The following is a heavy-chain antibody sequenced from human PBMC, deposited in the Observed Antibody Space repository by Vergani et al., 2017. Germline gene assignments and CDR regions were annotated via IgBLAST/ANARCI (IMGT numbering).Heavy chain of an antibody. CDR2: IYYSWST. CDR1: CAPLRRSNYY. V-gene: IGHV4-39*01. D-gene: IGHD6-19*01. CDR3: ARHSTVEWLVKLGWIDP. J-gene: IGHJ5*02. Sequence: QLPLHASCPGLVKPSATLSLIFSVSCAPLRRSNYYLGWIRHPPGTGLEWIASIYYSWSTYYNPSLKSRVTISVDTSKNQFSLNLSSVTAADTAVYFCARHSTVEWLVKLGWIDPWGQGILVTVSS.